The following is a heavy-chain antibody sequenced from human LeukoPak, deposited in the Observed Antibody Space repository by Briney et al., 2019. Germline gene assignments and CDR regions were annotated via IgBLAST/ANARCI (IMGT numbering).Heavy chain of an antibody. CDR1: GFTFSSHN. V-gene: IGHV3-48*02. Sequence: GGSLRLSCTASGFTFSSHNMNWVRQTPGKGLEWLSYISGSSGTIYYADSVKGRFTFSRDNAKNSLDLQMNSLRDEDTALYYCARVANSNYYFDCWGQGTLVTVSS. J-gene: IGHJ4*02. D-gene: IGHD1-7*01. CDR3: ARVANSNYYFDC. CDR2: ISGSSGTI.